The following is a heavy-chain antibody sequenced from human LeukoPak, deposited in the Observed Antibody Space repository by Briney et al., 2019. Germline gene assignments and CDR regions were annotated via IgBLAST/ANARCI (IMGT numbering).Heavy chain of an antibody. CDR2: ISGSGGST. J-gene: IGHJ4*02. CDR3: AKAPSATVVTLYFDY. Sequence: GGSLRLSCAASGFTFSSYAMSWVRQAPGKGLEWVSAISGSGGSTYYADSVKGRFTISRDNSKNTLYLQMNSLRAEDTAVYYCAKAPSATVVTLYFDYWGQGTLVTVSS. D-gene: IGHD4-23*01. V-gene: IGHV3-23*01. CDR1: GFTFSSYA.